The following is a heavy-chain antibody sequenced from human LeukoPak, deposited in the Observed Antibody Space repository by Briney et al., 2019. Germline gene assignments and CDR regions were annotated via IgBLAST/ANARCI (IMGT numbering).Heavy chain of an antibody. V-gene: IGHV1-2*06. CDR2: INPNNGAT. CDR3: TRESGTYHGNDY. D-gene: IGHD1-26*01. Sequence: ASVKVSCKASRYTFTGYYMHWVRQAPGQGLEWMGRINPNNGATNYAQKLQGRVTITGDTSISTAYMELSSLRSDDTAVYYCTRESGTYHGNDYWGQGTLVTVSS. CDR1: RYTFTGYY. J-gene: IGHJ4*02.